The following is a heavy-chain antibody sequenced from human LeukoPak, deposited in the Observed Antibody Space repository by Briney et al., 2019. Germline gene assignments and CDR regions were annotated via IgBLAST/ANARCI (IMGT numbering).Heavy chain of an antibody. Sequence: SETLSLTCPVYGGSFSGHYWTWIRQPPGKGLEWIGESTHSGSTNYNPSVKSRVTISVDTSKSQFSLKLTSVTAADTAVYHCARGRTGAAALDFWGPGMLVTVSS. CDR2: STHSGST. CDR1: GGSFSGHY. CDR3: ARGRTGAAALDF. V-gene: IGHV4-34*01. D-gene: IGHD2-2*01. J-gene: IGHJ4*02.